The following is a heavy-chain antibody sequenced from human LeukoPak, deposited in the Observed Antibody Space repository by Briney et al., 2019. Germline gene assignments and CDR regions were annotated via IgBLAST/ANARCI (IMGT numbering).Heavy chain of an antibody. CDR2: XXXXNGNT. J-gene: IGHJ4*02. V-gene: IGHV1-18*01. CDR3: ARGGGSHRYCSGGSCYSVLDY. Sequence: ASVKVSCKASGYTFTSYGISWVRQAPGQGLEWMXXXXXXNGNTNYAQKLQGRVTMTTDTSTSTAYMELRSLRSDDTAVYYCARGGGSHRYCSGGSCYSVLDYWGQGTLVTVSS. CDR1: GYTFTSYG. D-gene: IGHD2-15*01.